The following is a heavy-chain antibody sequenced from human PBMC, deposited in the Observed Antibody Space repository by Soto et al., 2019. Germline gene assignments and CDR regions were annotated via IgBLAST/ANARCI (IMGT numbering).Heavy chain of an antibody. D-gene: IGHD3-10*01. V-gene: IGHV1-24*01. Sequence: ASVKVSCKVSGYTLTELSMHWVRQAPGKGLEWMGGFDPEDGETIYAQNFQGRVTMTEDTSTDTAYMELSSLRSEDTAVYYCETEKYSYYDSGSTYFDYWGQGTLVTVSS. CDR3: ETEKYSYYDSGSTYFDY. CDR1: GYTLTELS. J-gene: IGHJ4*02. CDR2: FDPEDGET.